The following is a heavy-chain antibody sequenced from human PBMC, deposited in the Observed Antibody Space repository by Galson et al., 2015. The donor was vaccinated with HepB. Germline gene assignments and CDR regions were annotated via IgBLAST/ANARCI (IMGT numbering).Heavy chain of an antibody. CDR3: ARESRYCSGGICYAGGDYYYYYGVDV. CDR2: INSDGNSA. V-gene: IGHV3-74*01. D-gene: IGHD2-15*01. Sequence: SLRLSCAPSGFTFSIYWMHWVRQVPGKGLVWVSRINSDGNSASYADSVKGRFIISRDNAKNTLYLYMNSLRVEDTAVYYCARESRYCSGGICYAGGDYYYYYGVDVWGQGTTVTVSS. J-gene: IGHJ6*02. CDR1: GFTFSIYW.